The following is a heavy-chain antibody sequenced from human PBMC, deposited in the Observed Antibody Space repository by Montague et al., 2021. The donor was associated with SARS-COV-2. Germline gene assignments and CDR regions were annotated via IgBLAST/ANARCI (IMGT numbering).Heavy chain of an antibody. CDR1: GFTFINYA. Sequence: SLRLSCAASGFTFINYAMHWVRQAPGKGLEWVAVISYDGSNKYYVDSVKGRFTISRDNSKNTLYLQMNSLRAEDTAVYYCASSEGLTVVTGYYYGMDVWGQGTTVTVSS. J-gene: IGHJ6*02. CDR3: ASSEGLTVVTGYYYGMDV. V-gene: IGHV3-30*04. D-gene: IGHD4-23*01. CDR2: ISYDGSNK.